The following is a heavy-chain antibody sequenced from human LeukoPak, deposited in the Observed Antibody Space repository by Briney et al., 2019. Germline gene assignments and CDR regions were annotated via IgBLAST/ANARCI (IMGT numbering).Heavy chain of an antibody. Sequence: GGSLRLSCAASGFXFSSYGIHWVRQAPGKGLEWVAVIWYDGSNKYYADSVKGRFTISRDNSKNTLYLQMNSLRAEDTAVYYCARESDCTSTSCYVDYWGQGTLVTVSS. J-gene: IGHJ4*02. CDR1: GFXFSSYG. CDR2: IWYDGSNK. CDR3: ARESDCTSTSCYVDY. V-gene: IGHV3-33*01. D-gene: IGHD2-2*01.